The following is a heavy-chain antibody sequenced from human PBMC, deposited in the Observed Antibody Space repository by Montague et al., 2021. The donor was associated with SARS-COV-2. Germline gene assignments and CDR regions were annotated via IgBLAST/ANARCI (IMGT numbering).Heavy chain of an antibody. CDR3: ASDFFGAIGSGAGY. Sequence: SETLSLTCALSGGSISSSNWWSWVRQPPGKGLEWVGDVYNTGSTNYNSFIKSRVTISVDQSKNQFSLKLSSVTAADTVVYYCASDFFGAIGSGAGYWGQGTLVTVSS. J-gene: IGHJ4*02. D-gene: IGHD1-26*01. CDR2: VYNTGST. V-gene: IGHV4-4*02. CDR1: GGSISSSNW.